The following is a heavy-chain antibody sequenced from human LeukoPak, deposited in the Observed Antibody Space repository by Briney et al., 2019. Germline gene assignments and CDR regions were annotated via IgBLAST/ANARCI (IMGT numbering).Heavy chain of an antibody. CDR1: GFTFDDYG. CDR2: SNLNGGSA. CDR3: ARSSGHSYGPFPY. D-gene: IGHD5-18*01. J-gene: IGHJ4*02. V-gene: IGHV3-20*04. Sequence: GGSLRLACAASGFTFDDYGMSWVRQAPGKGLEWVSDSNLNGGSAGYADSVKGRFTVSRDNAKNSLYLQMNSLRVEDTALYYCARSSGHSYGPFPYWGQGTLVTVSS.